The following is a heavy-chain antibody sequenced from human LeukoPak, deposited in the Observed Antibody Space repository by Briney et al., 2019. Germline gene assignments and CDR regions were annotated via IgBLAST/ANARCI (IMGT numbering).Heavy chain of an antibody. J-gene: IGHJ5*02. CDR2: ISYDGSNK. CDR1: GFTFSSYG. V-gene: IGHV3-30*18. D-gene: IGHD6-13*01. CDR3: AKEVVAAAGTGWFDP. Sequence: PGRSLRLSCAASGFTFSSYGMHWDRQAPGKGLEWVAVISYDGSNKYYADSVKDRFTISRDNSKNTLYLQMNSLRAEDTAVYYCAKEVVAAAGTGWFDPWGQGTLVTVSS.